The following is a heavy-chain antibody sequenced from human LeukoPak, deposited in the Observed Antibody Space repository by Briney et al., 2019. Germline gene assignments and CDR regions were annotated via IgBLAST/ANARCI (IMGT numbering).Heavy chain of an antibody. D-gene: IGHD2-21*01. CDR3: ARGWQLGGDLGDAFDI. Sequence: SVKVSCKTSGGTFSSYTITWVRQAPGQGLEWMGGIIPIFGTTNYAQKFQGRVTITADESTSTAYMELSSLRSEDAAVYYCARGWQLGGDLGDAFDIWGQGTMVTVSS. V-gene: IGHV1-69*13. CDR2: IIPIFGTT. J-gene: IGHJ3*02. CDR1: GGTFSSYT.